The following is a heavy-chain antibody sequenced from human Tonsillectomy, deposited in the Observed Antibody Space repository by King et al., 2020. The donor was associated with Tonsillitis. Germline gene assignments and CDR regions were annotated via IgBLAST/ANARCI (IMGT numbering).Heavy chain of an antibody. D-gene: IGHD3-22*01. Sequence: VQLQQWGAGLLRPSETLSLTCTVYGGSFSNYYWTWIRQSPGKGLEWIGEIDRSGSANYNPSLKSRVTISVDTSKNHLSLKLNSVTAADTAVYYCARTPYYYDSSGFSFDYWGQGTLVTVPS. CDR3: ARTPYYYDSSGFSFDY. V-gene: IGHV4-34*01. J-gene: IGHJ4*02. CDR1: GGSFSNYY. CDR2: IDRSGSA.